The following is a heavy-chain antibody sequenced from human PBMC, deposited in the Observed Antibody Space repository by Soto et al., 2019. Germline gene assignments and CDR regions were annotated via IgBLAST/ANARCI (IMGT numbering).Heavy chain of an antibody. CDR1: GYTFTGYY. CDR3: ARDVYCISTSCYRDYYYGMDV. Sequence: ASVKVSCKASGYTFTGYYMHWVRQAPGQGLEWMGWINPNSGGTNYAQKFQGWVTMTRDTSISTAYMELSRLRSDDTAVYYCARDVYCISTSCYRDYYYGMDVWGQGTTVTVSS. CDR2: INPNSGGT. J-gene: IGHJ6*02. V-gene: IGHV1-2*04. D-gene: IGHD2-2*02.